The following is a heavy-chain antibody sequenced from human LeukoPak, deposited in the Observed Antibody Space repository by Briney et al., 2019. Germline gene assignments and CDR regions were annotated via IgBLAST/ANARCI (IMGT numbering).Heavy chain of an antibody. D-gene: IGHD3-10*01. V-gene: IGHV4-4*02. Sequence: SETLSLTCTVSGGSISSSNWWSWVRQPPGKGLEWIGKINHSGSTNYNPSLKSRVTISVDTSKNQFSLKLSSVTAADTAVYYCAREEYYYGSGSYDYWGQGTLVTVSS. CDR3: AREEYYYGSGSYDY. CDR2: INHSGST. CDR1: GGSISSSNW. J-gene: IGHJ4*02.